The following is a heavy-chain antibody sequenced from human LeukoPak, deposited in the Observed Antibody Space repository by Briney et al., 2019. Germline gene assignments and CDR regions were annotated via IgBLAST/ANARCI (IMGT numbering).Heavy chain of an antibody. Sequence: SVKVFCKASGDSFGTYGITWVRQALGQGLEWMGGFNPIFGSAQYAQKFQGRVTITMDVSARTVYMELSSLRSEDTTIYYCARAFGSGVFDPWGQGTLVTVSS. D-gene: IGHD3-10*01. V-gene: IGHV1-69*05. CDR2: FNPIFGSA. CDR3: ARAFGSGVFDP. J-gene: IGHJ5*02. CDR1: GDSFGTYG.